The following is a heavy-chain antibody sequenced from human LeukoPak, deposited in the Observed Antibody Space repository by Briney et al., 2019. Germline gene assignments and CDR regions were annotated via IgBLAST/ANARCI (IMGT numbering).Heavy chain of an antibody. J-gene: IGHJ5*02. D-gene: IGHD2-2*01. Sequence: PSETLPLTCAVSGGSISSGGYSWSWIRQPPGKGLEWIGYIYHSGSTYYNPSLKSRVTISVDRSKNQFSLKLSSVTAADTAVYYCARGKYQLLATGWFDPWGQGTLVTVSS. CDR2: IYHSGST. CDR3: ARGKYQLLATGWFDP. CDR1: GGSISSGGYS. V-gene: IGHV4-30-2*01.